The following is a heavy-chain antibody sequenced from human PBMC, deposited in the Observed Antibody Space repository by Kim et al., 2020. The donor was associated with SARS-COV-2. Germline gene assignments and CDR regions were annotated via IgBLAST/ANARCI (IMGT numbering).Heavy chain of an antibody. J-gene: IGHJ5*02. V-gene: IGHV4-59*09. CDR3: ARGSSLTIFGVVGWFDP. Sequence: LKSRVTKSVGTSKNQFSLKLSSVTAADTAVYYCARGSSLTIFGVVGWFDPWGQGTLVTVSS. D-gene: IGHD3-3*01.